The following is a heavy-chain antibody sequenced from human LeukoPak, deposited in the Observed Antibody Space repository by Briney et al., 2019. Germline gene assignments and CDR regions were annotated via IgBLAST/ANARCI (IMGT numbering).Heavy chain of an antibody. J-gene: IGHJ6*02. CDR2: IYSGGST. CDR3: ARLNQNYYYGMDV. Sequence: PGGSLRLSCAASGFAFSDYYMSWIRQAPGKGLEWVSVIYSGGSTDYADSVKGRFTISRHNSNNTLFLQMNSLRPEDTAVYYCARLNQNYYYGMDVWGQGTTVTVSS. V-gene: IGHV3-53*04. CDR1: GFAFSDYY.